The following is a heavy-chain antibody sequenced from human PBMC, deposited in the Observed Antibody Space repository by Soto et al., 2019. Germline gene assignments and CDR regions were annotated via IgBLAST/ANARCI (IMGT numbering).Heavy chain of an antibody. Sequence: PGGSLRLSCAASGFTFSSYAMSWVRKAPGKGLEWVSAISGSGGSTYYADSVKGRFTISRDNSKNALYLQMNSLRAEDTAVYYCAKDRGFGEFNWFDPWGQGTLVTVSS. CDR3: AKDRGFGEFNWFDP. CDR2: ISGSGGST. J-gene: IGHJ5*02. CDR1: GFTFSSYA. V-gene: IGHV3-23*01. D-gene: IGHD3-10*01.